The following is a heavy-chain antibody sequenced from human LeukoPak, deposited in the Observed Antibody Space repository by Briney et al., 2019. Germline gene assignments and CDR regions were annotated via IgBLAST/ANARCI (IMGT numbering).Heavy chain of an antibody. CDR3: ARGGVDTANAV. CDR2: INSDGSIT. Sequence: GGSLRLSCAASGFTFTTYWMHWVRQAPGKGLVWVSHINSDGSITSYADSVKGRFTISRDNAKNTLYLQMNSLRAEDTAVYYWARGGVDTANAVWGQGTTVTVSS. D-gene: IGHD5-18*01. J-gene: IGHJ6*02. CDR1: GFTFTTYW. V-gene: IGHV3-74*01.